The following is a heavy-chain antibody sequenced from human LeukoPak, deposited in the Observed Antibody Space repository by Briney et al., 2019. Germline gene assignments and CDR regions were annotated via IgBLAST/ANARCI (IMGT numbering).Heavy chain of an antibody. Sequence: GESLKISCKGSGYNFATVWIGWVRQMPGKGLEWMGIIYPSDSDTRYSPSFQGQVTISADKSITTAYLQWSSLKASDTAMYYCAILIGGSGWYPKGGFDYWGQGTLVTVSS. CDR1: GYNFATVW. CDR2: IYPSDSDT. CDR3: AILIGGSGWYPKGGFDY. J-gene: IGHJ4*02. D-gene: IGHD6-19*01. V-gene: IGHV5-51*03.